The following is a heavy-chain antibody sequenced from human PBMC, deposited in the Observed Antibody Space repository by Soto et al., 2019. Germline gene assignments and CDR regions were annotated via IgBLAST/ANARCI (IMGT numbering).Heavy chain of an antibody. Sequence: QVQLVQSGAEVKKPGASVKVSCKASGYTFTSYAMHWVRQAPGQRLEWMGWINAGNGNTKYSQKFQGRVTITRDTSASTAYMEPSSLRSEDTAVYYCARDRVVGATWALNWFDPWGQGTLVTVSS. D-gene: IGHD1-26*01. CDR1: GYTFTSYA. CDR3: ARDRVVGATWALNWFDP. V-gene: IGHV1-3*01. J-gene: IGHJ5*02. CDR2: INAGNGNT.